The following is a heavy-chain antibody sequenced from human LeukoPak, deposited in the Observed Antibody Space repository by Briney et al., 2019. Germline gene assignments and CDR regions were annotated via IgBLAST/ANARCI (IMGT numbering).Heavy chain of an antibody. J-gene: IGHJ5*02. CDR2: IRGSGGST. D-gene: IGHD6-13*01. V-gene: IGHV3-23*01. CDR1: GFTFSSYA. CDR3: ATGGIYTGDWFDP. Sequence: PGGSLRLSCAASGFTFSSYAMSWVRQAPGKGREWVSAIRGSGGSTYYADSVKGRFTISRDNSNNTLYLQMNSLRAEDTAVYYCATGGIYTGDWFDPWGQGTLVTVSS.